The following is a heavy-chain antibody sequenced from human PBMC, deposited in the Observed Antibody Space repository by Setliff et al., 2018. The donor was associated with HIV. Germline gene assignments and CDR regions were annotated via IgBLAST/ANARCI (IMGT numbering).Heavy chain of an antibody. CDR3: ARENNLDY. V-gene: IGHV3-30-3*01. CDR1: GFTFSSYV. Sequence: PGGSLRLFCAATGFTFSSYVLHWVRQAPGKGLEWVAVMSTGGDIKIYADSVKGRLTISRDTSRNTLYLQMNSLRVEDSALYYCARENNLDYWGRGTLVTVSS. J-gene: IGHJ4*01. CDR2: MSTGGDIK.